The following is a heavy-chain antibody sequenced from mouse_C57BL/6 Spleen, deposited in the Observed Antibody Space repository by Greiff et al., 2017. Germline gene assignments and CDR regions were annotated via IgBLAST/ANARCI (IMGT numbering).Heavy chain of an antibody. V-gene: IGHV1-26*01. Sequence: EVQLQQSGPELVKPGASVKISCKASGYTFTDYYMNWVKQSHGKSLEWIGDINPNNGGTSYNQKFKGKATLTVDKSSSTAYMELRSLTSEDSAVYYCASYYGRSYYFDYWGQGTTLTVSS. D-gene: IGHD1-1*02. J-gene: IGHJ2*01. CDR1: GYTFTDYY. CDR3: ASYYGRSYYFDY. CDR2: INPNNGGT.